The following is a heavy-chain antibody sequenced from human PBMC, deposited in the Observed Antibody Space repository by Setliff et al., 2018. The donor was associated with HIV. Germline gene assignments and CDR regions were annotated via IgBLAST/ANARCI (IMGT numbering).Heavy chain of an antibody. J-gene: IGHJ4*02. CDR1: GGSVTSYL. V-gene: IGHV4-59*02. Sequence: LTCSISGGSVTSYLWHWFRQPPGKGLEWIGYIYYTGITDNNPSLEGRVTISVDTSKNQVSLRLNSVTAADTAVYYCARERSLITVRRYFDNWGQGTLVTVSS. CDR3: ARERSLITVRRYFDN. D-gene: IGHD6-6*01. CDR2: IYYTGIT.